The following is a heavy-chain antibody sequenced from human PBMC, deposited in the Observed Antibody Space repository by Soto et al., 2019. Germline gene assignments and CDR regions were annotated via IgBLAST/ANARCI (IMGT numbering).Heavy chain of an antibody. Sequence: PSETLSLTCTVSGGSISSGGYYWSWIRQHPGKGLEWIGYIYYSGSTYYNPSLKSRVTISVDTSKNQFSLKLSSVTAADTAVYYCARESVGSQLDRIDYWGQGTLVTVSS. CDR1: GGSISSGGYY. J-gene: IGHJ4*02. CDR2: IYYSGST. D-gene: IGHD2-2*01. CDR3: ARESVGSQLDRIDY. V-gene: IGHV4-31*03.